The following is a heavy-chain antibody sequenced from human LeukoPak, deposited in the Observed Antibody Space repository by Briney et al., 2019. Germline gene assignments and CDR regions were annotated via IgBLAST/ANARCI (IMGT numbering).Heavy chain of an antibody. V-gene: IGHV1-18*01. CDR3: AGVGCSGGSCYSGWFDP. CDR2: ITIYNGDT. CDR1: GYTFTDNV. D-gene: IGHD2-15*01. Sequence: ASVKVSCKTSGYTFTDNVISWVRQAPGQGLEWMGWITIYNGDTNYAQKVRARISMTTDTSTNTAYMELRSLRSDDTAVYYCAGVGCSGGSCYSGWFDPWGQGTLVTVSS. J-gene: IGHJ5*02.